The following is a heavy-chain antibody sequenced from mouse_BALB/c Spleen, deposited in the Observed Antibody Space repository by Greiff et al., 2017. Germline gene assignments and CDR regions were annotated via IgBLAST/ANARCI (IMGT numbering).Heavy chain of an antibody. V-gene: IGHV1S135*01. CDR3: ARSREDGLDY. CDR2: IDPYNGGT. J-gene: IGHJ4*01. CDR1: GYSFTGYN. Sequence: VQLQQSGPELGKPGASVKISCKASGYSFTGYNMHWVKQSHRKSLEWIGYIDPYNGGTSYNQKSKGKATLTVDKSSSTAYMHLNSLTSEDSAIYYCARSREDGLDYWGQGTSVTVSS. D-gene: IGHD2-3*01.